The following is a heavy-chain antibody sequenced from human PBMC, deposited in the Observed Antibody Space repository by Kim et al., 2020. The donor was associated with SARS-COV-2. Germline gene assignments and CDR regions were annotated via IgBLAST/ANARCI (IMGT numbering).Heavy chain of an antibody. J-gene: IGHJ6*02. V-gene: IGHV3-33*06. Sequence: GGSLRLSCATSGFTFSSYGMHWVRQAPGKGLEWVAVIWYDGSNKYYADSVKGRFTISRDNSKNTLYLQMNSLRAEDTAVYYCAKEWEQGGMDVWGQGTTVTVSS. CDR3: AKEWEQGGMDV. D-gene: IGHD1-26*01. CDR1: GFTFSSYG. CDR2: IWYDGSNK.